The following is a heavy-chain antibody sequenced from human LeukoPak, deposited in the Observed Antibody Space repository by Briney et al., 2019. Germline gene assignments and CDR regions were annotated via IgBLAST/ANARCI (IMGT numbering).Heavy chain of an antibody. V-gene: IGHV4-39*07. CDR3: ARQVAVVEPTDPNWFDS. Sequence: PSETLSLTCNVSGDSIGRSTYYWGWVRQTAEKGLERNGRIFYNGRTYYTPSLQSRVIMSLDTSKNQFSLRLTSVTAADTAVYYCARQVAVVEPTDPNWFDSWGQGTLVTVSS. CDR2: IFYNGRT. D-gene: IGHD2-21*01. CDR1: GDSIGRSTYY. J-gene: IGHJ5*01.